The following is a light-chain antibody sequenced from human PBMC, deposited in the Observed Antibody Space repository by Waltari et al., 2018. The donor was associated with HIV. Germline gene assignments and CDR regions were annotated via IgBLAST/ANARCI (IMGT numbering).Light chain of an antibody. CDR2: KYW. J-gene: IGLJ3*02. CDR3: QSADSNGQGV. Sequence: SYELPQPPSVSVSPGQKAKITCSGDGCAKQSGYWYQQKPGQAPVMLILKYWERPSGIPERFSGSSSGKTVTLTISGVQAEDEADYYCQSADSNGQGVFGGGTKLTVL. V-gene: IGLV3-25*03. CDR1: GCAKQS.